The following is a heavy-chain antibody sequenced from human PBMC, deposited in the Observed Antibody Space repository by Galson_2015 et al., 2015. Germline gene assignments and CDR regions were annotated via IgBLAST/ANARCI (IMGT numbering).Heavy chain of an antibody. CDR3: ARVAGSGGFFDP. D-gene: IGHD2-15*01. Sequence: SLRLSCAASGFTFSSYAMHWVRQAPGKGLEWMAVISYDGSNKYYADSVKGRFTISRDNSKNTLYLQMNSQRAEDTAVYYCARVAGSGGFFDPWGQGTLVTVSS. CDR1: GFTFSSYA. CDR2: ISYDGSNK. V-gene: IGHV3-30-3*01. J-gene: IGHJ5*02.